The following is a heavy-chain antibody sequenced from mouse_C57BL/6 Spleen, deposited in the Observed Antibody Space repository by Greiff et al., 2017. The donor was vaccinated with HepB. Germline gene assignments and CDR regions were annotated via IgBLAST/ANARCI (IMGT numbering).Heavy chain of an antibody. J-gene: IGHJ4*01. D-gene: IGHD1-1*01. Sequence: VQLQQSGPGLVQPSQSLSITCTVSGFSLTSYGVHWVRQSPGKGLEWLGVIWSGGSTDYHAAFISRLSISKDNSKSQVFFKMNSLQADDTAIYYCTRGNYGSSFYYAMDYWGQGTSVTVSS. CDR1: GFSLTSYG. CDR2: IWSGGST. V-gene: IGHV2-2*01. CDR3: TRGNYGSSFYYAMDY.